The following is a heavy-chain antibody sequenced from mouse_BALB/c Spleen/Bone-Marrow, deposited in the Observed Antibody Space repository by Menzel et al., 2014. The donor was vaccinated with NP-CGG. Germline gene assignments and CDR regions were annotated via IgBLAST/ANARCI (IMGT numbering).Heavy chain of an antibody. CDR1: GYAFTNYW. V-gene: IGHV1-54*01. CDR2: INPGSGGS. Sequence: VQLQQSGAELVRPGTSVKVSCKASGYAFTNYWIEWVKQRPGQGLVWIGVINPGSGGSNYNEKFKGKATLTADKSSSTAYMQLSSLTSDDSAVYFCVREMTRYAMDYWGQGTSVTVSS. J-gene: IGHJ4*01. CDR3: VREMTRYAMDY.